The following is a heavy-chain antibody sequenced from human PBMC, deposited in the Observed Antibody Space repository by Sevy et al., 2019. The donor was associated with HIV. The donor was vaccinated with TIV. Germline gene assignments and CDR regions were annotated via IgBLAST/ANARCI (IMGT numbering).Heavy chain of an antibody. Sequence: GGSLRLSCSASGFIFNSYTMHWVRQAPGKGLEYVSAISGHGGSTYYADSVKGRFTISKDNSRNTLYLQMSGLRAEDTALYYCRGLGTFSLFDYWGQGTLVTVSS. D-gene: IGHD3-16*01. J-gene: IGHJ4*02. CDR2: ISGHGGST. CDR1: GFIFNSYT. CDR3: RGLGTFSLFDY. V-gene: IGHV3-64D*06.